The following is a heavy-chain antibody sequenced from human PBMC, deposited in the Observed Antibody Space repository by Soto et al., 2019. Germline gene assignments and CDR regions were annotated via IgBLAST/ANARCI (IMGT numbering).Heavy chain of an antibody. CDR2: IIPILGIA. CDR3: ARNPAVTIGGPRWFDP. Sequence: QVQLVQSGAEVKKPGSSVKVSCKASGGTFSSYTISWVQQAPGQGLEWMGRIIPILGIANYAQKFQGRVTITADKSTSTAYMELSSLRSEDTAVYYCARNPAVTIGGPRWFDPWGQGTLVTVSS. V-gene: IGHV1-69*02. CDR1: GGTFSSYT. J-gene: IGHJ5*02. D-gene: IGHD4-17*01.